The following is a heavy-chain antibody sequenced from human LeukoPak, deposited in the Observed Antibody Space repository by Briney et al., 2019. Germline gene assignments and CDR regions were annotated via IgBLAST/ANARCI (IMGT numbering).Heavy chain of an antibody. V-gene: IGHV4-39*07. CDR2: VHLDGRT. D-gene: IGHD3-3*01. J-gene: IGHJ4*02. Sequence: SSETLSLTCTVSGGSISSGDYFWTWIRQPPGKGLEWIGEVHLDGRTNYNPSLKSRLIMSVDLPENHISLKLTSVTAADTAVYYCAREGGFYRPLDYSGQGTLVTVSS. CDR3: AREGGFYRPLDY. CDR1: GGSISSGDYF.